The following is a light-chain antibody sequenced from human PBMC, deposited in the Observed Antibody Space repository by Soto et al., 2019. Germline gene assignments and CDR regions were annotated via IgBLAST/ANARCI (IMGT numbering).Light chain of an antibody. CDR3: QQFNSYPIT. CDR1: QDIRGA. J-gene: IGKJ5*01. V-gene: IGKV1-13*02. CDR2: DVS. Sequence: AIQVTQSPSSLSASVGDRVTITCLASQDIRGALAWYQQKRGKPPKLLIYDVSTLENGVPSRFSGDSSGTQFTLTISGRQPEDFGTYYCQQFNSYPITFGHGTRLEIK.